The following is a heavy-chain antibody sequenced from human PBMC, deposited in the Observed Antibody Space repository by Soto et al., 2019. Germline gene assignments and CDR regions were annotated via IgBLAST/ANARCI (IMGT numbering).Heavy chain of an antibody. V-gene: IGHV1-18*01. J-gene: IGHJ5*02. D-gene: IGHD1-26*01. CDR2: ISIYTGKT. CDR1: GYTFVSYG. CDR3: SRASGLPLVDDFDP. Sequence: QVQLVQSGAVVKKPGAAVNVSCKTSGYTFVSYGISWVRQAPGQGLEWMGWISIYTGKTNYAQNLQGRVTMTADTSTSTAYMELRSLRSDDTAIYYCSRASGLPLVDDFDPWGQGTLVTVDS.